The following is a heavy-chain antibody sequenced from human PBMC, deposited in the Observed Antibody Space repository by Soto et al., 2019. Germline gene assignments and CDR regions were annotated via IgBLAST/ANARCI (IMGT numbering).Heavy chain of an antibody. CDR3: ARNPPYDFWSGYYSQRSDYGMDV. V-gene: IGHV1-69*01. J-gene: IGHJ6*02. CDR2: IIPIFGTA. D-gene: IGHD3-3*01. CDR1: GGTFSSYA. Sequence: QVQLVQSGAEVKKPGSSVKVSCKASGGTFSSYAISWVRQAPGQGLEWKGGIIPIFGTANYAQKFQGRVTITADESTSTDYMELSSLRSEDTAVYYCARNPPYDFWSGYYSQRSDYGMDVWGQGTTVTVSS.